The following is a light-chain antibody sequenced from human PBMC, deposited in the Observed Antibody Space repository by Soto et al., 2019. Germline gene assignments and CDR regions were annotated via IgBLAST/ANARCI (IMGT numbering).Light chain of an antibody. CDR3: QKYNSAPLT. V-gene: IGKV1-27*01. CDR1: QDISNS. J-gene: IGKJ1*01. Sequence: DIQMTQSPSSLSASVGDRVTITCRASQDISNSLAWYQQQPGKVPKLLIYAASTLQSGVPSRFSGSGSGTDFTLTISSLQPEDVATYYCQKYNSAPLTFGQGTKVEI. CDR2: AAS.